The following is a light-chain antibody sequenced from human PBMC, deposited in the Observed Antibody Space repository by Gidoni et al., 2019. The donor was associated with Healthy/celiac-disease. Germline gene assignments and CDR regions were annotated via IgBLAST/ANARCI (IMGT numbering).Light chain of an antibody. CDR3: QQRSNWPLCT. Sequence: ELVLTHSPATLSLSPGERATLSCRASQSVSSYLAWYQQKPGQAPRRLIYDASNRATGIPARFSGSGAGTDFTLTISSIEPEDFAVYYCQQRSNWPLCTFGQGTKLEIK. CDR2: DAS. CDR1: QSVSSY. V-gene: IGKV3-11*01. J-gene: IGKJ2*02.